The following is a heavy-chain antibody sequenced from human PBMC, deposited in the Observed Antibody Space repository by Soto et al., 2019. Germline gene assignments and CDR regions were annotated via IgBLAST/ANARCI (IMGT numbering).Heavy chain of an antibody. J-gene: IGHJ4*02. V-gene: IGHV4-59*01. CDR3: ARNRDGYNPYCFDY. CDR1: GGSFSGYY. Sequence: PSETLSLTCAVYGGSFSGYYWSWIRQPPGKGLEWIGYIYYSGSPNYNPSLESRVSISVDTSKNQFSLKLSSVTAADTAVYYCARNRDGYNPYCFDYWGQGTLVTVPQ. CDR2: IYYSGSP. D-gene: IGHD5-12*01.